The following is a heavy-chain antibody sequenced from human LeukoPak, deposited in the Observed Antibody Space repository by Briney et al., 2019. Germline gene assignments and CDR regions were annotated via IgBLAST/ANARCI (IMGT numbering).Heavy chain of an antibody. CDR1: EFMFSDYW. D-gene: IGHD1-1*01. CDR2: INKDGSEE. CDR3: ATYDNWVAGDV. Sequence: GGSLRLSCAASEFMFSDYWMSWVRQAPGKGPEWVASINKDGSEEYYADSVKGRFTVSRDNAKNSLFLQMNNLRVEDTAIYYCATYDNWVAGDVWGQGTTVSASS. V-gene: IGHV3-7*01. J-gene: IGHJ6*02.